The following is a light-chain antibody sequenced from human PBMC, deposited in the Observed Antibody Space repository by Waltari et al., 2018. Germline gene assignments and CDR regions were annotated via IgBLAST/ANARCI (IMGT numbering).Light chain of an antibody. CDR2: WAS. CDR3: QQYYSTPVT. V-gene: IGKV4-1*01. CDR1: QSVLSSSNNKNY. Sequence: DIVMTQSPDSLAVSLGERATINCKSSQSVLSSSNNKNYLAWYQQKPGQPPKLVIYWASTRESGVPDRFSGSGSGTDFTLTISSLQAEDVAVYYCQQYYSTPVTCGGGTKLEI. J-gene: IGKJ4*01.